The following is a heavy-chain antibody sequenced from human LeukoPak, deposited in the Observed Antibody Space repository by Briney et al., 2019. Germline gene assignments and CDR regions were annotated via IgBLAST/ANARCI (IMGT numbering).Heavy chain of an antibody. J-gene: IGHJ6*02. CDR2: ISGSGGST. V-gene: IGHV3-23*01. CDR1: EFTFSSYA. CDR3: ATSHVLRFLEWLSPGRYYYYGMDV. Sequence: PGGPLRLSCAASEFTFSSYAMSWVRQAPGKGLEWVSAISGSGGSTYYADSVKGRFTISRDNSKNTLYLQMNSLRAEDTAVYYCATSHVLRFLEWLSPGRYYYYGMDVWGQGTTVTVSS. D-gene: IGHD3-3*01.